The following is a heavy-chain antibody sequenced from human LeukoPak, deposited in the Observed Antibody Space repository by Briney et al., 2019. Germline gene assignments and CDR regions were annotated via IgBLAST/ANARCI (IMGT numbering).Heavy chain of an antibody. Sequence: PGGSLRLSCAASGFTFSTYAMSWVRQPPGKGLEWIGSVYYSGSISYNPSLNSRVTISVDTSKSQFSLNLTSVTAADTAVYYCARLGSAVVRGVIIKYWGQGTLVTVSS. CDR1: GFTFSTYA. V-gene: IGHV4-39*01. CDR2: VYYSGSI. D-gene: IGHD3-10*01. CDR3: ARLGSAVVRGVIIKY. J-gene: IGHJ4*02.